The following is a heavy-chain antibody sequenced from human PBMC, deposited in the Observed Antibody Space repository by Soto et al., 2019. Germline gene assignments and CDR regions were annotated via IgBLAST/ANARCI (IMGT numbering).Heavy chain of an antibody. Sequence: SETLSLTCTVSGGSISGYYWSWIRQPPGKGLEWIGYIYYSGSTNYNPSLKSRVTISVDTSKNQFSLKLSSVTAADTAVYYCAREGPIVLVPAAMGFDYWGQGTLVTVSS. J-gene: IGHJ4*02. CDR3: AREGPIVLVPAAMGFDY. D-gene: IGHD2-2*01. V-gene: IGHV4-59*12. CDR1: GGSISGYY. CDR2: IYYSGST.